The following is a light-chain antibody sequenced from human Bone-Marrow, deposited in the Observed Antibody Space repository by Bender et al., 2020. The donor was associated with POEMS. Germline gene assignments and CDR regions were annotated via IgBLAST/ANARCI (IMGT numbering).Light chain of an antibody. V-gene: IGLV1-40*01. J-gene: IGLJ3*02. CDR1: SFNIGAGYD. CDR3: SSWDDSLSGWV. Sequence: QSVLTQPPSVSGAPGQRVTISCTGSSFNIGAGYDVHWYQQVPGTAPKLLIHGNTNRPSGVPDRFSGSKSGTSASLAITGLQAEDEGDYYCSSWDDSLSGWVFGGGTKLTVL. CDR2: GNT.